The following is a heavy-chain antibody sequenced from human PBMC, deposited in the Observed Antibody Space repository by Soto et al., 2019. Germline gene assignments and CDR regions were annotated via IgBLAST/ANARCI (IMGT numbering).Heavy chain of an antibody. CDR1: GYTFARYG. D-gene: IGHD3-10*01. CDR2: ISPYTGDT. J-gene: IGHJ6*02. Sequence: QVQMVQSGAEVKKPGASVKVSCKASGYTFARYGISWVRQAPGQGLEWLGWISPYTGDTDYAQKFQGRLTMTTDTSTTTAYMELRSLRSGDTAVYYCARDYYGSGAPDHYGMDVWGQGTTVTVSS. V-gene: IGHV1-18*01. CDR3: ARDYYGSGAPDHYGMDV.